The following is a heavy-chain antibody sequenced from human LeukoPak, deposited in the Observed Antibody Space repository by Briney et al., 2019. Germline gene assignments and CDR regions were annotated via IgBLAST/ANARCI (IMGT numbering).Heavy chain of an antibody. D-gene: IGHD3-22*01. Sequence: PPETLSLTCTVSGGPFDAYYWSWIRQPPGKGLEWIGYILYSGHTNSNPSLKSRVIMSIDTSKKQFSLKLNSVTAADTAVYYCARGGDSSAYRNWFDPWGQGTLVTVSS. J-gene: IGHJ5*02. CDR3: ARGGDSSAYRNWFDP. CDR1: GGPFDAYY. CDR2: ILYSGHT. V-gene: IGHV4-59*01.